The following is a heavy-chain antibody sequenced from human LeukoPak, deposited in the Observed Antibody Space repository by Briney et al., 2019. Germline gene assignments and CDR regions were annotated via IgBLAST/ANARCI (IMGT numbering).Heavy chain of an antibody. D-gene: IGHD4-17*01. CDR1: GGSISSYY. CDR3: ASREDGDYSRY. Sequence: PSETLSLTCTVSGGSISSYYWSWIRQPPGKGLEWIGYIYYSGSTNYNPSLKSRVTISVDTSKNQFSLKLSSVTAADTAVYYCASREDGDYSRYWGQGTLVTVSS. J-gene: IGHJ4*02. CDR2: IYYSGST. V-gene: IGHV4-59*01.